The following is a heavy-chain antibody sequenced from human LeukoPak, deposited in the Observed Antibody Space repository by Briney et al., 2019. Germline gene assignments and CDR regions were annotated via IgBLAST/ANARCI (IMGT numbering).Heavy chain of an antibody. CDR2: ISISGSKT. J-gene: IGHJ4*02. CDR3: ARGAFWSGYQQIFDY. D-gene: IGHD3-3*01. V-gene: IGHV3-21*01. CDR1: EFDFSSHD. Sequence: PGGSLRLSCAASEFDFSSHDMTWVRQAPGKGLEWVSAISISGSKTYYADSVEGRFTISRDNAKNSLYLQMNSLRAEDTAVYYCARGAFWSGYQQIFDYWGQGTLVTVSS.